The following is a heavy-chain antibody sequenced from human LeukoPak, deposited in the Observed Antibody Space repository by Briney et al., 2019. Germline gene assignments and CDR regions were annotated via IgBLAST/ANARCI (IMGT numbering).Heavy chain of an antibody. Sequence: GGSLRLSCAASGFTFSSYGMHWVRQAPGKGLEWVAVISYDGSNKYYADFVKGRFTISRDNSKNTLYLQMNSLRAEDTAVYYCAKGRRYSYGDPDYWGQGTLVTVSS. V-gene: IGHV3-30*18. J-gene: IGHJ4*02. CDR1: GFTFSSYG. CDR2: ISYDGSNK. CDR3: AKGRRYSYGDPDY. D-gene: IGHD5-18*01.